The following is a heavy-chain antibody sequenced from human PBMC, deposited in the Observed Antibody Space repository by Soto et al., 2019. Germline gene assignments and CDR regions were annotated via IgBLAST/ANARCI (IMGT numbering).Heavy chain of an antibody. CDR1: GGSISSGGYY. J-gene: IGHJ4*02. CDR2: IYYSGST. Sequence: PSETLSLTCTVSGGSISSGGYYWSWIRQHPGKGLDWIGYIYYSGSTYYNPSLKSRVTIPVDTSKNQFSLKLSSLTAADTALYYCASSSAGGGAARLGYGGQGTLVTVS. CDR3: ASSSAGGGAARLGY. V-gene: IGHV4-31*03. D-gene: IGHD6-6*01.